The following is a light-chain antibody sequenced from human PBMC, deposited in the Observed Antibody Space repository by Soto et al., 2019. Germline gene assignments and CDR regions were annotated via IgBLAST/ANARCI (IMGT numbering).Light chain of an antibody. CDR2: DAS. J-gene: IGKJ1*01. V-gene: IGKV3-15*01. Sequence: EVVMTQSPATLSVSPGERATLSCRASQSVSSNLAWFQQKPGQAPRLLIYDASTRATGIPARFSGSGSGTEFTLINSSMQAEDCAVYCCQQYNNWWTFCQGTKVEIK. CDR3: QQYNNWWT. CDR1: QSVSSN.